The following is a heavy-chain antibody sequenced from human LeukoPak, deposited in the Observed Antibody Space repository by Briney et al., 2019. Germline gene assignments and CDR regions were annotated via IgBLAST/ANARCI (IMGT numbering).Heavy chain of an antibody. CDR1: GGSISSSSYY. Sequence: SETLSLTCTVSGGSISSSSYYWGWIRQPPGKGLEWIGSIYYSGSTYYNPSLKSRVTISVDTSKNQFSLRLSSVTAADTAVYYCARVILTGYYNPLDYWGQGTLVTVSS. V-gene: IGHV4-39*01. D-gene: IGHD3-9*01. CDR2: IYYSGST. CDR3: ARVILTGYYNPLDY. J-gene: IGHJ4*02.